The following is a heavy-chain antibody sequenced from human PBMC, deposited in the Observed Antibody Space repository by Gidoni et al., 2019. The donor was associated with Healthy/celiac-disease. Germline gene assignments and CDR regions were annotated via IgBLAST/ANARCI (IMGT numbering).Heavy chain of an antibody. Sequence: QVQLVESGGGVVQPGRSLRLSCAASGFHFSSYDMHCVRQAPGKGLEWVAVISYDGRNKYYADSVKGRFTISRDNSKNTLYLQMNSLRAEDTAVYYCARENYGSGSYALYYYYYYGMDVWGQGTTVTVSS. J-gene: IGHJ6*02. CDR2: ISYDGRNK. D-gene: IGHD3-10*01. CDR3: ARENYGSGSYALYYYYYYGMDV. CDR1: GFHFSSYD. V-gene: IGHV3-30-3*01.